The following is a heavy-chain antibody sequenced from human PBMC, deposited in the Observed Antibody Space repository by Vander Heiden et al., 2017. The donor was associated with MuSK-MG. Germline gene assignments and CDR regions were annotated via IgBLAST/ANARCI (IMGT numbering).Heavy chain of an antibody. CDR1: GTSFSGNS. J-gene: IGHJ4*02. V-gene: IGHV4-34*02. CDR2: INPKGDT. D-gene: IGHD2-15*01. CDR3: ARSSLIVP. Sequence: QVRLQQWGAGLLKPSETLSLTCAVYGTSFSGNSWSWIRQSPEKGLEWIGEINPKGDTNYNPSLKSRVTISVEASKNKLSMRLTSMTAADTAVYYCARSSLIVPWGQGTLVTVYS.